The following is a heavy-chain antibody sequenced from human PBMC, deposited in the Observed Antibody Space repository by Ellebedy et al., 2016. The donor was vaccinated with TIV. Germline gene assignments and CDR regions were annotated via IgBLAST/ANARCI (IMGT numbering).Heavy chain of an antibody. J-gene: IGHJ2*01. V-gene: IGHV3-53*01. CDR1: GFTVSNSY. CDR3: TRDLPGRDGFRYFDL. CDR2: IYSGGSA. Sequence: GGSLRLSCAASGFTVSNSYMSWVRQAPGKGLEWVSIIYSGGSAYYADSVKGRFTLSRDDSKNTQYLQMNSLRAEDTAVYYCTRDLPGRDGFRYFDLWGRGTLVTVSS. D-gene: IGHD5-24*01.